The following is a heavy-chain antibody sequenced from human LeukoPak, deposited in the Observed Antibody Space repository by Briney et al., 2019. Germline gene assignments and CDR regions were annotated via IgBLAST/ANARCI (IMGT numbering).Heavy chain of an antibody. CDR3: ATAWNGWYFDY. Sequence: PGGSLRLSCAASGFTLSSYAMSWVRQAPGRGLEWVSGISGSGGSTYYADSARGRFTISRDNFQNTLYLQMNSLRAEDTAVYYCATAWNGWYFDYWGQGTLVTVSS. CDR2: ISGSGGST. D-gene: IGHD1-1*01. V-gene: IGHV3-23*01. J-gene: IGHJ4*02. CDR1: GFTLSSYA.